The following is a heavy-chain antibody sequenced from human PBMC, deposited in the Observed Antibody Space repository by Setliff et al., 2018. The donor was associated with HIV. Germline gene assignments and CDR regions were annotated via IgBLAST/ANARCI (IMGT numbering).Heavy chain of an antibody. V-gene: IGHV1-46*01. CDR1: QNTFTNYY. CDR2: INPSGDST. D-gene: IGHD5-18*01. J-gene: IGHJ6*03. CDR3: ARDLHTFMVNSYHYYMDV. Sequence: ASVKVSCKASQNTFTNYYMHWVRQAPGQGLEWMGIINPSGDSTIYAQKFQGKVTMIRDTSTSTVYMELSSLRSEDTAVYYCARDLHTFMVNSYHYYMDVWGKGTTVTVSS.